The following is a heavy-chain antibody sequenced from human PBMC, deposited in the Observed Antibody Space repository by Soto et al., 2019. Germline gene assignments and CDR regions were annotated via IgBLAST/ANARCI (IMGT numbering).Heavy chain of an antibody. D-gene: IGHD1-26*01. J-gene: IGHJ4*02. Sequence: QVPLVQSGAEVKKPGASVTISCKASGYALTNFAIHWVRQVAGQRFECMGWIYGSDNTTVSQKDRGRVTTFRDTSANTIHIELSTLRSEDTALYYCSRWDGNFPYFDAWGEGTRVTVSS. CDR2: IYGSDNT. CDR1: GYALTNFA. CDR3: SRWDGNFPYFDA. V-gene: IGHV1-3*01.